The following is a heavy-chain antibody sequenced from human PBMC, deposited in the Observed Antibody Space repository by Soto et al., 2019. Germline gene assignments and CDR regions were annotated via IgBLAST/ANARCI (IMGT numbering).Heavy chain of an antibody. CDR2: TYYRSKWYN. J-gene: IGHJ5*02. CDR1: GDRVSRNSAA. D-gene: IGHD6-13*01. Sequence: PSQTLSLTYAISGDRVSRNSAAWNWIRQSPSRGLEWLGRTYYRSKWYNDYAVSVKSRITINPDTSKNQFSLQLNSVTPEDTAVYYCARDWYSSSWYFKSAPWCDPGGQGTLVTVSS. V-gene: IGHV6-1*01. CDR3: ARDWYSSSWYFKSAPWCDP.